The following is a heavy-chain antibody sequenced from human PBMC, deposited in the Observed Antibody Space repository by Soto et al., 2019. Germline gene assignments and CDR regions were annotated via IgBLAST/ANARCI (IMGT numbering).Heavy chain of an antibody. Sequence: GGSLRLSCAASGFPFSSYAMTWVRQAPGKGLEWVSLISCSGGSTYYADSVKGRFTISRDNSRDTLYLQMNSLRAEDTAVYYCSTIHGSGIFNNFLDYWGQGTLVTVSS. CDR2: ISCSGGST. CDR3: STIHGSGIFNNFLDY. J-gene: IGHJ4*02. CDR1: GFPFSSYA. V-gene: IGHV3-23*01. D-gene: IGHD3-10*01.